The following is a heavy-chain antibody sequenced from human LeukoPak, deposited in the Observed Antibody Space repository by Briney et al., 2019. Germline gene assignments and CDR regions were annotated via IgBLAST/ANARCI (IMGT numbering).Heavy chain of an antibody. D-gene: IGHD5-18*01. CDR1: GFAFSRYS. Sequence: GGSLRLSCAASGFAFSRYSMRWVRQAPGKGLEWVAVVCVGGSNKYYGDSVKGRLTTARDNSRDRLCLEMSSLRGEETAMQYCAKEGAASRGYSSGHFAACGQGALVTV. CDR2: VCVGGSNK. V-gene: IGHV3-33*06. J-gene: IGHJ4*02. CDR3: AKEGAASRGYSSGHFAA.